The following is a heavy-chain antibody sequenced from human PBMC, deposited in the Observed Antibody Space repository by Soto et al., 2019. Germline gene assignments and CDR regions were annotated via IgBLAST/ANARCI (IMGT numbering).Heavy chain of an antibody. J-gene: IGHJ4*02. CDR2: VFYSGAT. D-gene: IGHD3-10*01. CDR1: GGPIKTGDYY. V-gene: IGHV4-30-4*01. CDR3: ARAGFSYGHLLF. Sequence: SETLSLTCNVSGGPIKTGDYYWNWIRQPPGKGLEWIGYVFYSGATNYSPSLKSRAAISMGTSKNQFSLSLTSVTAADAAVYYCARAGFSYGHLLFWGQGIRVTV.